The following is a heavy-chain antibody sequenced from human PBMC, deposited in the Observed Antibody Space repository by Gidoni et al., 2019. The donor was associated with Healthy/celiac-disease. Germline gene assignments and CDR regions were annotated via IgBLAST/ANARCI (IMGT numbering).Heavy chain of an antibody. D-gene: IGHD4-4*01. J-gene: IGHJ4*02. CDR2: IYTSGST. Sequence: QVQLQESGPGLVKPSQTLSLTCPVSGGSISSGSYYWSWIRQPAGKGLEWIGRIYTSGSTNYNPSLKSRVTMSVDTSKNQFSLKLSSVTAADTAVYYCAREHHDYSDYWGQGTLVTVSS. CDR1: GGSISSGSYY. V-gene: IGHV4-61*02. CDR3: AREHHDYSDY.